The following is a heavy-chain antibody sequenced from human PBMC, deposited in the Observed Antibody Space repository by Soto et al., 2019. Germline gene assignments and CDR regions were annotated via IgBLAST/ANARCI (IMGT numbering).Heavy chain of an antibody. J-gene: IGHJ6*02. Sequence: GGSLRLSCTASGFTFGDYALSWVRQAPGKGLEWVGFIRSKAYGGTTEYATSVKGRFTISRDDSKSIAYLQMNSLKTEDTAVDYCTRDPPGYCSGGSCYTDHYYYGMDVWGQGTTVTVSS. D-gene: IGHD2-15*01. CDR2: IRSKAYGGTT. CDR3: TRDPPGYCSGGSCYTDHYYYGMDV. CDR1: GFTFGDYA. V-gene: IGHV3-49*04.